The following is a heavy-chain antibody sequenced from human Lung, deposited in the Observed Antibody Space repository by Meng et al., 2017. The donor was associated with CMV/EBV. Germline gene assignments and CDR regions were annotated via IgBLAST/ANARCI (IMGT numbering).Heavy chain of an antibody. V-gene: IGHV3-23*01. J-gene: IGHJ4*02. CDR3: AKDRPMYYDFWSGLDY. D-gene: IGHD3-3*01. CDR1: GFTFSSYA. CDR2: ISGSGGST. Sequence: GGSLRLXCAASGFTFSSYAMSWVRQAPGKGLEWVSAISGSGGSTYYADSVKGRFTISRDNSKNTLYLQMNSLRAEDTAVYYCAKDRPMYYDFWSGLDYWGQGXLVTVSS.